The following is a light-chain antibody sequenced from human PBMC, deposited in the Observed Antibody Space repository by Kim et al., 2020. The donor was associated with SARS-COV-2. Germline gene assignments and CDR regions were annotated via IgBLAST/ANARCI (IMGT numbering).Light chain of an antibody. V-gene: IGLV2-14*01. Sequence: QSALTQPASVSGSPGHPITISCTGISSDGYNYVSWYQQLPGKAPRLIIYDVTYRPSGISSRFSGSQSGTTASLTISVLLTEDEGDYYCSSYTIGNIFVVFGGGTQLTVL. J-gene: IGLJ2*01. CDR2: DVT. CDR1: SSDGYNY. CDR3: SSYTIGNIFVV.